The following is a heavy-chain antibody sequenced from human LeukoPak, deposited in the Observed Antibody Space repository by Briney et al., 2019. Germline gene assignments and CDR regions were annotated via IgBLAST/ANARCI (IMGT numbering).Heavy chain of an antibody. CDR2: ISSSGSTI. J-gene: IGHJ4*02. D-gene: IGHD3-22*01. CDR1: GFTFSDYY. CDR3: ARAGGPYYYDSSGRKIFDY. Sequence: GGSLRLSCAASGFTFSDYYMSWIRQAPWKGLEWVSYISSSGSTIYYADSVKGRFTISRDNAKNSLYLQMNSLRAEDTAVYYCARAGGPYYYDSSGRKIFDYWGQGTLVTVSS. V-gene: IGHV3-11*01.